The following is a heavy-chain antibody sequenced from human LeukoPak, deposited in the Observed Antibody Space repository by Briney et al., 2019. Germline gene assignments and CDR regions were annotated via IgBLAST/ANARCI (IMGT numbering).Heavy chain of an antibody. J-gene: IGHJ4*02. CDR2: INPSGGST. Sequence: GASVKVSCKASGYTFTSYGISWVRQAPGQGLEWMGIINPSGGSTSYAQKFQGRVTMTRDMSTSTVYMELSSLRSEDTAVYYCARGGIAVAGTPRYYFDYWGQGTLVTVSS. CDR1: GYTFTSYG. D-gene: IGHD6-19*01. V-gene: IGHV1-46*01. CDR3: ARGGIAVAGTPRYYFDY.